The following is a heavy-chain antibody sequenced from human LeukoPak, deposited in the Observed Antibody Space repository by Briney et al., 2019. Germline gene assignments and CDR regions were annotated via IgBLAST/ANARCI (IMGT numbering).Heavy chain of an antibody. CDR3: ARLTGRDSSDWPHFHY. CDR1: GGSIRSSSYH. Sequence: SETLSLTCTVSGGSIRSSSYHWGWVRQPPGKGLEWIGNIHYSGSTSYNPSLKSRVAISVDTSKNQFSLKLSSVTAADTAVFYCARLTGRDSSDWPHFHYWGQGALVTVSA. V-gene: IGHV4-39*01. CDR2: IHYSGST. J-gene: IGHJ4*01. D-gene: IGHD6-25*01.